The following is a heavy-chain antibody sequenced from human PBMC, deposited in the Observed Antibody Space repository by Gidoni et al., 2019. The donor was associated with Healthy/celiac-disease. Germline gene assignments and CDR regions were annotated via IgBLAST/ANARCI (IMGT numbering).Heavy chain of an antibody. D-gene: IGHD6-13*01. CDR2: INHSGST. V-gene: IGHV4-34*01. CDR1: GGSFRGYY. J-gene: IGHJ6*02. Sequence: QVQLQQWGAGLLKPSETLSLTCAVYGGSFRGYYWSWIRQPPGKGLEWIGEINHSGSTNYNPSLKSRVTISVDTSKNQFSLKLSSVTAADTAVYYCARTYSSSWRYYYGMDVWGQGTTVTVSS. CDR3: ARTYSSSWRYYYGMDV.